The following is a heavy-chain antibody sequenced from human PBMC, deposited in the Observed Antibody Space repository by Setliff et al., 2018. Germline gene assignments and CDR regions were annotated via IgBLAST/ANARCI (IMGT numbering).Heavy chain of an antibody. CDR3: ARDRPSVVTAPYHFDY. J-gene: IGHJ4*02. CDR1: GFTFSSYW. D-gene: IGHD2-21*02. CDR2: IKQDGSEK. Sequence: LRLSCAASGFTFSSYWMSWVRQAPGKGLEWVANIKQDGSEKYYVDSVKGRFTISRDNAKNSLYLQMNSLRAEDTAVYYCARDRPSVVTAPYHFDYWGQGTLVTVSS. V-gene: IGHV3-7*01.